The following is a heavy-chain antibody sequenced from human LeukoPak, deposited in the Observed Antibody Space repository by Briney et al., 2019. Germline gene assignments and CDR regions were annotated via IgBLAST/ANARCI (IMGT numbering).Heavy chain of an antibody. CDR2: ISSSSSTI. V-gene: IGHV3-48*02. CDR1: GFTFSSYS. D-gene: IGHD6-13*01. CDR3: ARGRRIAAAGRAYYFDY. J-gene: IGHJ4*02. Sequence: PGGSLRLSCAASGFTFSSYSMNWVRQAPGKGLEWVSYISSSSSTIYYADSVKGRFTISGDNAKNSLYLQMNSLRDEDTAVYYCARGRRIAAAGRAYYFDYWGQGTLVTVSS.